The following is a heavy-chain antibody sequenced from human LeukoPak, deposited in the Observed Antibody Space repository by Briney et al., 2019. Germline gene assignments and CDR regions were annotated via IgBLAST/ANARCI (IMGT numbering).Heavy chain of an antibody. D-gene: IGHD3-10*01. Sequence: GGSLRLSCAASGFTFSSYWMHWVRQAPGKGLEWVSVIYSGGSAYYADSVKGRFTISRDNSKNTLCLQMNSLRAEDTAVYYCAREDYYGSGSYESYNWFDPWGQGTLVTVSS. CDR1: GFTFSSYW. CDR2: IYSGGSA. V-gene: IGHV3-66*01. CDR3: AREDYYGSGSYESYNWFDP. J-gene: IGHJ5*02.